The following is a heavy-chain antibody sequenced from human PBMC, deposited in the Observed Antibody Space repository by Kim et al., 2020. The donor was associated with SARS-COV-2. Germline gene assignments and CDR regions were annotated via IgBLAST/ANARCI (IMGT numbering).Heavy chain of an antibody. J-gene: IGHJ5*02. V-gene: IGHV4-34*01. D-gene: IGHD3-10*01. Sequence: SETLSLTCAVYGGSFSGYYWSWIRQPPGKGLEWIGEINHSGSTNYNPSLKSRVTISVDTSKNQFSLKLSSVTAADTAVYYCAGEARGVSMSYYYGSGSYHKRWDWFDPWGQGTLVTVSS. CDR2: INHSGST. CDR3: AGEARGVSMSYYYGSGSYHKRWDWFDP. CDR1: GGSFSGYY.